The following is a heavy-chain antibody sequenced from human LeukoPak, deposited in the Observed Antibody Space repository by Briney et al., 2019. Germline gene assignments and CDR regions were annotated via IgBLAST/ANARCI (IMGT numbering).Heavy chain of an antibody. Sequence: GGSLRLSCAASGFTFSSYAMSWVRQAPGKGLEWVSAISGSGGSTYYADSVKGRFTISRDNSKNTLYLQMNSLRAEDTAVYYCAKDVISIFGVINGQDAFDIWGQGTMATVSS. D-gene: IGHD3-3*01. CDR1: GFTFSSYA. J-gene: IGHJ3*02. V-gene: IGHV3-23*01. CDR2: ISGSGGST. CDR3: AKDVISIFGVINGQDAFDI.